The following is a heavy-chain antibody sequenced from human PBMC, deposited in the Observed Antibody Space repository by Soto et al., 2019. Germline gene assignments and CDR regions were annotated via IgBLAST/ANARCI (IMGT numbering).Heavy chain of an antibody. CDR3: ARGPAHFTVTSWFDP. CDR1: GGTFSSYT. D-gene: IGHD4-17*01. Sequence: QVQLVQSGAEVKKPGSSVKVSCKASGGTFSSYTIGWVRQAPGQGLEWMGRIIPILGIANYAQKFQGRVTITADKSTSTAYMELSSLRSEDTAVYYCARGPAHFTVTSWFDPWGQGTLVTVSS. CDR2: IIPILGIA. V-gene: IGHV1-69*02. J-gene: IGHJ5*02.